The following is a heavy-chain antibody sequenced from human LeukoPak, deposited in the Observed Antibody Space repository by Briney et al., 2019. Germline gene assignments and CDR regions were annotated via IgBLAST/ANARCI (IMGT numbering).Heavy chain of an antibody. D-gene: IGHD1-26*01. J-gene: IGHJ4*02. CDR3: ARDASGSYHGDFDY. V-gene: IGHV1-2*02. CDR1: GYTFTGYY. Sequence: ASVKVSCKASGYTFTGYYMHWVRQAPGQGLEWMGWINPNSGGTNYAQKFQGRVTMTRDTSISTAYMELSRLRSDDTAVYYCARDASGSYHGDFDYWGQGTLVTVSS. CDR2: INPNSGGT.